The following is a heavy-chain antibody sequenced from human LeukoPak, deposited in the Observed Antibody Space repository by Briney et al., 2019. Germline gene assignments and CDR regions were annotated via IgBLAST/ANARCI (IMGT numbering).Heavy chain of an antibody. CDR2: IYYSGST. Sequence: SETLSLTCTVSGGSVSSGSYYWSWIRQPPWKGLEWIGYIYYSGSTNYNPSLKSRVTISVDTSKNQFSLKLSSVTAADTAVYYCATSNSYYYYGMDVWGQGTTVTVSS. CDR1: GGSVSSGSYY. V-gene: IGHV4-61*01. D-gene: IGHD4-11*01. J-gene: IGHJ6*02. CDR3: ATSNSYYYYGMDV.